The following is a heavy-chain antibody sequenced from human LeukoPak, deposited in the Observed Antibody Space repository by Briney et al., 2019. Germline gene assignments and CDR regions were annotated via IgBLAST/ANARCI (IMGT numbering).Heavy chain of an antibody. CDR2: IYYSGST. Sequence: SETLSLTCTVSGGSISSSSYYWGWIRQPPGKGLEWIGSIYYSGSTYYNPSLKSRVTISVDTSKNQFSLKLSSVTAADTAVYYCARELIVVVPGGWFDPWGQGTLVTVSS. CDR3: ARELIVVVPGGWFDP. J-gene: IGHJ5*02. D-gene: IGHD2-15*01. CDR1: GGSISSSSYY. V-gene: IGHV4-39*07.